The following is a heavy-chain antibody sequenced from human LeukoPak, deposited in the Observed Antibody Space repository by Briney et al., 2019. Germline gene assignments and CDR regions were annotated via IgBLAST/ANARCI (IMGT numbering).Heavy chain of an antibody. CDR1: GFTFSSFI. CDR2: ISNGNSPI. D-gene: IGHD6-6*01. CDR3: ARGFPARRGAFDI. V-gene: IGHV3-48*01. Sequence: GGSLRLSCAASAASGFTFSSFIMDWVRQAPGKGLEWVSYISNGNSPIYYADSVKGRFTISRDNAKNSLYLQMYSLRVEDTAVYYCARGFPARRGAFDIWGQGTKVTVSS. J-gene: IGHJ3*02.